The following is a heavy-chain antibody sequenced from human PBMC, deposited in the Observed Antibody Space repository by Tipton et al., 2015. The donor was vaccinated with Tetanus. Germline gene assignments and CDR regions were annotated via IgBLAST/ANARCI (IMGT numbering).Heavy chain of an antibody. D-gene: IGHD3-3*01. Sequence: QSGAEVKKPGSSVKVSCTTSGGSFNTYITSWVRQAPGQGLEWMGSIIPIFGTITYAQKFQGRVTITADKSTSTAHMSLSSLRSEDTAVYFCARSKGGTRDYYATEYWGQGTLLTVSS. CDR3: ARSKGGTRDYYATEY. J-gene: IGHJ4*02. V-gene: IGHV1-69*06. CDR1: GGSFNTYI. CDR2: IIPIFGTI.